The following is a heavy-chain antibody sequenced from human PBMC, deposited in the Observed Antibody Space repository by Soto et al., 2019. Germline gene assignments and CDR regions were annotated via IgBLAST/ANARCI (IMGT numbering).Heavy chain of an antibody. V-gene: IGHV4-39*01. J-gene: IGHJ3*02. D-gene: IGHD3-3*01. Sequence: SETLSLTCTVSGGSVSSGSYYWSWIRQPPGKGLEWIGSIYYSGSTYYNPSLKSRVTISVDTSKNQFSLKLSSVTAADTAVYYCARCTIFGVVIINAFDIWGQGTMVTVSS. CDR1: GGSVSSGSYY. CDR2: IYYSGST. CDR3: ARCTIFGVVIINAFDI.